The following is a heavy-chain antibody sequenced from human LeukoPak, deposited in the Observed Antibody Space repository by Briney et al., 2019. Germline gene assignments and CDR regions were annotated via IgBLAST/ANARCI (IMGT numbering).Heavy chain of an antibody. CDR2: IKQDGSEK. CDR3: ARVVHYDFWSGYVYYYYGMDV. D-gene: IGHD3-3*01. V-gene: IGHV3-7*01. Sequence: HSGGSLRLSCAASGFTFSTYAMSWVRQAPGKGLEWVANIKQDGSEKYYVDSVKGRFTISRDNAKNSLYLQMNSLRAEDTAVYYCARVVHYDFWSGYVYYYYGMDVWGQGTTVTVSS. J-gene: IGHJ6*02. CDR1: GFTFSTYA.